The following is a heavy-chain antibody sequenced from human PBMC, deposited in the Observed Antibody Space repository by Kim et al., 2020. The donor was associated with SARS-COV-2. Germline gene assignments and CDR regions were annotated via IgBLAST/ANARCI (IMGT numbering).Heavy chain of an antibody. CDR3: ARSLPGYYFDY. V-gene: IGHV4-59*01. CDR2: T. J-gene: IGHJ4*02. Sequence: TNYNPSLKSRVTISVDTSKNQFSLKLSSVTAADTAVYYCARSLPGYYFDYWGQGTLVTVSS.